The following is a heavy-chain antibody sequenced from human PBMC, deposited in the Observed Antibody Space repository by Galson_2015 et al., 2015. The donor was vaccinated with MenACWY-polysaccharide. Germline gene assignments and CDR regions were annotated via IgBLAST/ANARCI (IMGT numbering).Heavy chain of an antibody. Sequence: SVKVSCKASGYTFGDYFLHWVRQAPGQRPEWIGWIKPNTGATNYAQRFQGRVTMTRDTSISTAYMEVRWLDSDDTAVFYCARDATGHHGHFDFWGQGTLVIVSS. V-gene: IGHV1-2*02. CDR3: ARDATGHHGHFDF. D-gene: IGHD1-14*01. CDR2: IKPNTGAT. J-gene: IGHJ4*02. CDR1: GYTFGDYF.